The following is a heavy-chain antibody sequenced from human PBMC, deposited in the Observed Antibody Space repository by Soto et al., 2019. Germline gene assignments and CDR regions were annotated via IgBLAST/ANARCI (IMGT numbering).Heavy chain of an antibody. V-gene: IGHV1-69*12. CDR1: GGTFSSYA. J-gene: IGHJ4*02. CDR2: IIPIFGTA. Sequence: QVQLVQSGAEVKKPGSSVKVSCKASGGTFSSYAISWVRQAPGQGLEWMGGIIPIFGTANYAQKFQGRVTIPAYDSTITAYMELSRLRSEDTAVYYCAREGYGDYPGVFDYWGQGTLVTVSS. D-gene: IGHD4-17*01. CDR3: AREGYGDYPGVFDY.